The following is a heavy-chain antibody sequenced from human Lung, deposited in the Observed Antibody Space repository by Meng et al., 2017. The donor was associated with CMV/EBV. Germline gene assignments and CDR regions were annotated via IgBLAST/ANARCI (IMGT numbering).Heavy chain of an antibody. V-gene: IGHV3-21*01. CDR2: ISSRNSFI. CDR3: ARDRLAYYDETGPTRAYGMDV. Sequence: TMTWVRQAPGKGLEWVSSISSRNSFIYYADSVKGRFTISRDNAKRSLYLQMDGLRAEDTAVYYCARDRLAYYDETGPTRAYGMDVWGQGTTVTVSS. J-gene: IGHJ6*02. D-gene: IGHD3-22*01. CDR1: T.